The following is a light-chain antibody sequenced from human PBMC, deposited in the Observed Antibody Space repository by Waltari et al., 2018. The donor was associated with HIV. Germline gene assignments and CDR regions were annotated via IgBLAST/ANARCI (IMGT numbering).Light chain of an antibody. CDR1: SSDVGRYNL. CDR3: CSYAGSSTPV. J-gene: IGLJ2*01. V-gene: IGLV2-23*02. Sequence: QSALTQPASVSGSPGQSITISCTGTSSDVGRYNLVSWYQQHPGKAPKLMIYEVSKRPSGVSNRFSGSKSGNTASLTISGLQAEDEADYYCCSYAGSSTPVFGGGTKLTVL. CDR2: EVS.